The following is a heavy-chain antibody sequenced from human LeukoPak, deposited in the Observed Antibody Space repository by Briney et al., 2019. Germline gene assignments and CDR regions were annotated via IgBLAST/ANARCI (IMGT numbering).Heavy chain of an antibody. D-gene: IGHD4-17*01. Sequence: GGSLRLSCAASGFTFRNYWMTWVRQAPGKGLEWVANINQDGSAQYYVDSVNGRFTISRDNAKNSLHLQVNSLSDEDTAVYYCARDGATNGYGVLDIWGLGTMVIVSS. J-gene: IGHJ3*02. CDR2: INQDGSAQ. CDR1: GFTFRNYW. CDR3: ARDGATNGYGVLDI. V-gene: IGHV3-7*01.